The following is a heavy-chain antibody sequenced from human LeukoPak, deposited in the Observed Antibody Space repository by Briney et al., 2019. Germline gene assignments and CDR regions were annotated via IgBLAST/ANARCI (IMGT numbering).Heavy chain of an antibody. Sequence: PSETLSLTCTVSGGSISSSSYYWGWIRQPPGKGLEWIGAIYFSGSTYYNPSLKSRVTISVDTSENQFSLQLNSVTAADTAMYYCARLAKGSMDVWGKGTTVTISS. CDR2: IYFSGST. CDR1: GGSISSSSYY. J-gene: IGHJ6*03. CDR3: ARLAKGSMDV. V-gene: IGHV4-39*01.